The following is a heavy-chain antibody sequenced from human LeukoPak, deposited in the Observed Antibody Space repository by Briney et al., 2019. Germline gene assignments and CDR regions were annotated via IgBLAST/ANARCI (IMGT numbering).Heavy chain of an antibody. CDR3: ACSITMVRGAPPGWFDP. Sequence: SETLSLTCTVTGGPISSYYWGWIRQPPGKGLEWLGSIYYSGSTYYNPSLKSRVTISVDTSKNQFSLKLSSVTAADTAVYYCACSITMVRGAPPGWFDPWGQGTLVTVSS. D-gene: IGHD3-10*01. V-gene: IGHV4-39*07. CDR2: IYYSGST. J-gene: IGHJ5*02. CDR1: GGPISSYY.